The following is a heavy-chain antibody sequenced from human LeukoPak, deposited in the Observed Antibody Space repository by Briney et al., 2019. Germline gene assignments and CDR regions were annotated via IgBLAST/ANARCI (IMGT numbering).Heavy chain of an antibody. CDR3: AGYYYDSSGYFPPYYFDY. J-gene: IGHJ4*02. D-gene: IGHD3-22*01. CDR2: INHSGST. CDR1: GGSFSGYY. Sequence: SETLSLTCAVYGGSFSGYYWSWIRQPPGKGLEWIGEINHSGSTNYNPSLKSRVTISVDTSKNQFSLKLSSVTAADTAVYYCAGYYYDSSGYFPPYYFDYWGQGTLVTVSS. V-gene: IGHV4-34*01.